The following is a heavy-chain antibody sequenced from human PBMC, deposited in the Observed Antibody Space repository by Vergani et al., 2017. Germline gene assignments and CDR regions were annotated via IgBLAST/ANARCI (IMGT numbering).Heavy chain of an antibody. J-gene: IGHJ4*02. CDR1: GDSVISTDYH. Sequence: QVQLQESGPGLVKPSETLSLTCTVSGDSVISTDYHWGWIRQPPGKGLGWLGSMDYSGSTSYNPFLESRISISFETPKNQFSLRLTSVTAADTAVYYCASKRGACRAAYCHSYDFWGPGTLVGVSS. D-gene: IGHD2-15*01. CDR3: ASKRGACRAAYCHSYDF. V-gene: IGHV4-39*01. CDR2: MDYSGST.